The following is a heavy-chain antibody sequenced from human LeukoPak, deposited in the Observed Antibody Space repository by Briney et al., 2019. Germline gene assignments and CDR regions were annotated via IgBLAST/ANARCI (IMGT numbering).Heavy chain of an antibody. J-gene: IGHJ5*02. Sequence: ASVKVSCKASGGTFSSYAISWVRQAPGQGLEWMGGIIPIFGTANYAQKFQGRVTFTADESTSTAYMELSSLRSEDTAVYYCARGKILIAAAGDNWFDPWGQGTLVTVSS. D-gene: IGHD6-13*01. CDR2: IIPIFGTA. CDR1: GGTFSSYA. V-gene: IGHV1-69*13. CDR3: ARGKILIAAAGDNWFDP.